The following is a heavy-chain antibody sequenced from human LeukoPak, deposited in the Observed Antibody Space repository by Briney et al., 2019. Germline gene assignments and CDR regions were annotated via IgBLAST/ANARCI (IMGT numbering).Heavy chain of an antibody. CDR1: GGTFSSHA. J-gene: IGHJ4*02. CDR2: IIPIFGTA. Sequence: SVKVSCKASGGTFSSHAISWVRQAPGQGLEWMGGIIPIFGTANYAQKFQGRVTITADKSTSTAYMELSGLRSEDTAMYYCASGSSGWYYFDYWGRGTLVTVSS. V-gene: IGHV1-69*06. CDR3: ASGSSGWYYFDY. D-gene: IGHD6-19*01.